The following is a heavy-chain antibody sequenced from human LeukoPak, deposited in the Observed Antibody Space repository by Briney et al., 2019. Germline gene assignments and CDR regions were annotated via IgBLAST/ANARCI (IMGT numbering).Heavy chain of an antibody. CDR1: GYSISSGYY. CDR2: IYHSGST. Sequence: SETLSLTCTVSGYSISSGYYWGWIRQPPGKGLEWIGSIYHSGSTNYNPSLKSRVTMSVDTSKNQFSLKLSSVTAADTAVYYCARDTYYYDSSGYYFDYWGQGTLVTVSS. D-gene: IGHD3-22*01. V-gene: IGHV4-38-2*02. CDR3: ARDTYYYDSSGYYFDY. J-gene: IGHJ4*02.